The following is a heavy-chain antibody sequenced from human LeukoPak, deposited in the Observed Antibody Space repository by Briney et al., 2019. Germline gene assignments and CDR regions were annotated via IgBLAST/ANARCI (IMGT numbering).Heavy chain of an antibody. J-gene: IGHJ4*02. CDR3: ARVVGGSSPRFDY. V-gene: IGHV4-59*01. CDR2: IYYSGST. Sequence: KPSETLSLTCTVSGGSISSYYWSWIRQPPGKGLEWIGYIYYSGSTNYNPSLKSRVTISVDTSQNQFSLKLSSVTAADTAVYYCARVVGGSSPRFDYWGQGTLVTVSS. CDR1: GGSISSYY. D-gene: IGHD6-6*01.